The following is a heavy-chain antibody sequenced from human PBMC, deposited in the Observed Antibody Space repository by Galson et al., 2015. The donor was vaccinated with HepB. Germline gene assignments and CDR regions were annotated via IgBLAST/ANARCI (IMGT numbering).Heavy chain of an antibody. Sequence: QSGAEVKQPGESLRISCKGSGYTFTTYWISWVRQMPGKGLEWMGRIDPSDSYTAYSPSFQGHVTISADKSISTAYLQWTSLKASDTATYYCAILYYDTLMEDWYFDLWGRGTLVTVSS. J-gene: IGHJ2*01. CDR1: GYTFTTYW. CDR2: IDPSDSYT. D-gene: IGHD3-9*01. CDR3: AILYYDTLMEDWYFDL. V-gene: IGHV5-10-1*01.